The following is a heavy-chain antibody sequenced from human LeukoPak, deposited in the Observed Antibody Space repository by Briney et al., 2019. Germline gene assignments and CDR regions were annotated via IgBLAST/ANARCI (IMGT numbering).Heavy chain of an antibody. J-gene: IGHJ4*02. V-gene: IGHV4-38-2*01. CDR1: GYSISSGYY. Sequence: SETLSLTCAVSGYSISSGYYWGWIRQPPGKGLEWIGSIYHSGSIYYNPSLKSRVTIAVDTPKNPFSLKLNSVPAADTAVYYCARGATIVRGPIDYWGQGTLVTVSS. CDR2: IYHSGSI. CDR3: ARGATIVRGPIDY. D-gene: IGHD3-10*01.